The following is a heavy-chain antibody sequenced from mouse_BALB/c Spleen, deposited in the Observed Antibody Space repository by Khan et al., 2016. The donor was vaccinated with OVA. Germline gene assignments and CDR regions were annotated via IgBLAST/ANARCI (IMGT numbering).Heavy chain of an antibody. J-gene: IGHJ2*01. D-gene: IGHD2-2*01. CDR2: INPSTGYT. Sequence: QVRLQQSGAELAKPGASVKMSCKASGYTFINYWILWVKQRPGQGLEWIGYINPSTGYTDYNQNFKDKATLTADKSSRTAYMQLSSLTSEDSAVYYCARRGLRWGFDYWGQGTTVTVSS. V-gene: IGHV1-7*01. CDR1: GYTFINYW. CDR3: ARRGLRWGFDY.